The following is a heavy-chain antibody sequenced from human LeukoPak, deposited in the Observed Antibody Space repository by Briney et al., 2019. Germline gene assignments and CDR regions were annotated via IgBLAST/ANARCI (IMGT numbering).Heavy chain of an antibody. CDR2: ISAYNGNT. Sequence: ASVKVSCKASGYTFTSYGISWVRQAPGQGLEWMGWISAYNGNTNYAQKLQGRVTMTTDTSTSTAYMELRSLGSDDTAVYYCARDQVQLERRGLRRDGWFDPWGQGTLVTVSS. CDR3: ARDQVQLERRGLRRDGWFDP. D-gene: IGHD1-1*01. J-gene: IGHJ5*02. CDR1: GYTFTSYG. V-gene: IGHV1-18*01.